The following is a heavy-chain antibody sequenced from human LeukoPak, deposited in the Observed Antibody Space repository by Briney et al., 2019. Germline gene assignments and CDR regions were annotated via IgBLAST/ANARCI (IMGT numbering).Heavy chain of an antibody. D-gene: IGHD1-26*01. CDR1: GGSISGYY. Sequence: SETLSLTCTVSGGSISGYYWSWIRQPPGKGLEWIGYIYYSGSTNYNPSLKSRVTISVDTSKNQFSLKLSSVTAADTAVYYCARQELLPPYYYMDVWGKGTTVTVSS. CDR2: IYYSGST. CDR3: ARQELLPPYYYMDV. V-gene: IGHV4-59*01. J-gene: IGHJ6*03.